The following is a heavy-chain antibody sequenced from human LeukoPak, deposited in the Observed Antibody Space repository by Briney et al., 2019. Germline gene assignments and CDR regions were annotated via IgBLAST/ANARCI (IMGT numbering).Heavy chain of an antibody. CDR2: IDPNNGGT. J-gene: IGHJ4*02. D-gene: IGHD3-16*01. CDR1: GYTFTGYY. CDR3: ARDIWGLGGYFDY. V-gene: IGHV1-2*02. Sequence: ASVKVSCKASGYTFTGYYMHWVRQAPGQGLEWMGWIDPNNGGTKYAQKFQGRVTMTRDTSITTAYMEMNRLRSDDTAMYYCARDIWGLGGYFDYWGQGAQVTVSS.